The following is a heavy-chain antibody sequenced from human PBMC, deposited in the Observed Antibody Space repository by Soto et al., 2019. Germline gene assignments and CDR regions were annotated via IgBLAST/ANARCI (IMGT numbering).Heavy chain of an antibody. J-gene: IGHJ4*02. D-gene: IGHD4-17*01. CDR1: GFTFDDYA. CDR2: ISWNSGSI. Sequence: EVQLVESGGGLVQPDRSLRLSCAASGFTFDDYAMHWVRQAPGKGLEWVSGISWNSGSIGYADSVKGRFTISRDNAKNSLYLQMNSLRAEDTALYYCAKMGLDYGDYGYFDYWGQGTLVTVSS. V-gene: IGHV3-9*01. CDR3: AKMGLDYGDYGYFDY.